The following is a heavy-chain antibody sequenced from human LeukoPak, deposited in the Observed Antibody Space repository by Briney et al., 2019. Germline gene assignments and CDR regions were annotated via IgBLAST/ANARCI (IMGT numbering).Heavy chain of an antibody. CDR1: GFTFSNYG. V-gene: IGHV3-30*12. CDR3: ARDSYYGSGSYRVYYYYGMDV. J-gene: IGHJ6*02. Sequence: GGSLRLSCAASGFTFSNYGMHWVRQVPGEGLEWVAFISYDGSNKYYADSVKGRFTISRDNSKNTLYLQMNSLRAEDTAVYYCARDSYYGSGSYRVYYYYGMDVWGQGTTVTVSS. CDR2: ISYDGSNK. D-gene: IGHD3-10*01.